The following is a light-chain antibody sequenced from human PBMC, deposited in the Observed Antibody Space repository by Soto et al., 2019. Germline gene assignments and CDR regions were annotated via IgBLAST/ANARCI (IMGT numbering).Light chain of an antibody. Sequence: DIQMTQSPSSLATSVGDRVTLTSRASQSINTWLAWYQQKPGKAPKLLIYDASTLETGVPSRFSGSGSGTEFTLTISSLQPDESATYFCQQYNSYSWTVGQGTKVDIK. CDR3: QQYNSYSWT. J-gene: IGKJ1*01. CDR2: DAS. CDR1: QSINTW. V-gene: IGKV1-5*01.